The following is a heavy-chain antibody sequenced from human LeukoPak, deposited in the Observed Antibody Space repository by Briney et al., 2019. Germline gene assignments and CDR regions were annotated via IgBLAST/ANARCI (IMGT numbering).Heavy chain of an antibody. CDR3: ASGAAGSSAYYYSS. D-gene: IGHD3-22*01. J-gene: IGHJ5*02. V-gene: IGHV4-30-4*07. Sequence: ASETLSLTCAVSGGSISSGGYSWSWIRQPPGKGLEWIGYIYYSGSTYYNPSLKSRVTISVDTSKNQLSLNLSSVTAADTAVYYCASGAAGSSAYYYSSWGQGTLVSVSS. CDR1: GGSISSGGYS. CDR2: IYYSGST.